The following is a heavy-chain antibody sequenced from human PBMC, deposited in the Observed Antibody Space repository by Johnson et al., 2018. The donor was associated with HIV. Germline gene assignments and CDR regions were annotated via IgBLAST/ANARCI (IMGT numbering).Heavy chain of an antibody. V-gene: IGHV3-30-3*02. CDR1: GFTFSSYD. D-gene: IGHD6-13*01. J-gene: IGHJ3*02. Sequence: QVQLVESGGGVVQPGRSLRLSCAASGFTFSSYDMHWVRQAPGKGLEWVAVLSYDGSNKYYADSVKGRFTISRDNSKNTLYLQMNSLRAEDTAVYYCANLGYSSSWDYDGFDIWGQGTMVTVSS. CDR3: ANLGYSSSWDYDGFDI. CDR2: LSYDGSNK.